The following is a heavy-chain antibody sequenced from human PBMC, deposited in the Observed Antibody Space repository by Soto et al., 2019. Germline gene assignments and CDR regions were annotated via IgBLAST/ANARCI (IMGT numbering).Heavy chain of an antibody. D-gene: IGHD2-21*01. CDR1: GGSISDNDYY. CDR2: ISHTGAA. Sequence: PSETLSLTCTVSGGSISDNDYYWNWIRQPPGKGLEWIGTISHTGAAYYNQSLESRVAISIETSENQFSLKLSSVTAAYTAVYYCARLAYNPIGVNVYGDDAFDLWGQGTMVTVSS. V-gene: IGHV4-39*01. J-gene: IGHJ3*01. CDR3: ARLAYNPIGVNVYGDDAFDL.